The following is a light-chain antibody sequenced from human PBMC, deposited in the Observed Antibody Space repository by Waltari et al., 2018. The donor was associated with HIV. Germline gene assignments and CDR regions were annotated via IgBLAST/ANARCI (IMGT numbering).Light chain of an antibody. Sequence: SALSLRHSVSRSPGQSLPISCTGGSSDVGGYNYVPWYQQHPTKAPKLIIYDVSERPSGVPDRFSGSKSGNRASLTISGLQAEDEADYYCYSYAGSLLFGGGTKLTVL. CDR3: YSYAGSLL. V-gene: IGLV2-11*02. J-gene: IGLJ2*01. CDR1: SSDVGGYNY. CDR2: DVS.